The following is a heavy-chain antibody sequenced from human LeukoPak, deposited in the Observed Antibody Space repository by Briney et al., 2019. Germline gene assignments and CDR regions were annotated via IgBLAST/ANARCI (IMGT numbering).Heavy chain of an antibody. CDR1: GFTFRNYW. Sequence: GGSLRLSCAASGFTFRNYWMSWVRQAPGKGLEWVANIKQDGSEKYYVDSVKGRFTISRDNAKNSLYLQMNSLRAEDTAVYYCARDPSGSYYNERDYWGQGTLVTVSS. CDR3: ARDPSGSYYNERDY. J-gene: IGHJ4*02. D-gene: IGHD3-10*01. CDR2: IKQDGSEK. V-gene: IGHV3-7*01.